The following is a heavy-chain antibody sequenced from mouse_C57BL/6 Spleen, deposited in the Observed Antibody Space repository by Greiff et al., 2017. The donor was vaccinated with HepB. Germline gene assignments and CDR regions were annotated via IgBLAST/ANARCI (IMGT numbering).Heavy chain of an antibody. D-gene: IGHD2-2*01. CDR1: GYTFTSYW. V-gene: IGHV1-53*01. CDR2: INPSNGGT. J-gene: IGHJ1*03. Sequence: QVQLKQSGTELVKPGASVKLSCKASGYTFTSYWMHWVKQRPGQGLEWIGNINPSNGGTNYNEKFKSKATLTVDKSSSTAYMQLSSLTSEDSAVYYCARGGYYVYEDWYFDVWGTGTTVTVSS. CDR3: ARGGYYVYEDWYFDV.